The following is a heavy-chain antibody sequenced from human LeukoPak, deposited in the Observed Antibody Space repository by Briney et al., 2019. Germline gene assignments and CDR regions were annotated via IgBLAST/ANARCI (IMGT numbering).Heavy chain of an antibody. CDR3: AKSSTWKQLWSYDY. J-gene: IGHJ4*02. V-gene: IGHV3-23*01. D-gene: IGHD5-18*01. Sequence: GGSLRLSCAASGFTFSGFAMSWVRQAPGKGLEWVSAISGSGGSTNYADSVKGRFTISRDNSKNTLDLQMNSLRAEDTAVYHCAKSSTWKQLWSYDYWGQGILVTVSS. CDR2: ISGSGGST. CDR1: GFTFSGFA.